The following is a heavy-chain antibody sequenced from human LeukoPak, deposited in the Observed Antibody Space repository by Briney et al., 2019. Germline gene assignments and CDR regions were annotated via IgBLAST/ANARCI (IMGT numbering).Heavy chain of an antibody. CDR3: ARGQASFDY. CDR1: GGSISSSSYY. CDR2: IYHSGST. V-gene: IGHV4-39*07. Sequence: SETLSLTCTVSGGSISSSSYYWGWIRQPPGKGLEWIGSIYHSGSTYYNPSLKSRVTISVDTSKNQFSLKLSSVTAADTAVYYCARGQASFDYWGQGTLVTVSS. J-gene: IGHJ4*02.